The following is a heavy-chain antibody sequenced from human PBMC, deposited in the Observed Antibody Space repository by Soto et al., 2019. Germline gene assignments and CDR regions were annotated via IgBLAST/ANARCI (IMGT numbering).Heavy chain of an antibody. V-gene: IGHV1-3*01. CDR3: ARSITMVRGSPHDFDY. CDR1: GYTFTSYA. J-gene: IGHJ4*02. Sequence: ASVKVSCKASGYTFTSYAIHWVRQAPGQRLEWMGWINAGNGNTKYSQKFQGRVTITRDTSASTAYMELSSLRSEDTAVYYCARSITMVRGSPHDFDYWGQGTLVTVSS. D-gene: IGHD3-10*01. CDR2: INAGNGNT.